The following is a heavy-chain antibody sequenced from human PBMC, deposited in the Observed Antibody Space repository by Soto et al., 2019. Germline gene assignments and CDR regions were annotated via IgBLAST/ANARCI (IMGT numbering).Heavy chain of an antibody. CDR1: GFTFNTYS. CDR3: AKDGREYSSSSNVDY. J-gene: IGHJ4*02. Sequence: QVQLEESGGGVVQPGRSLRLSCEASGFTFNTYSMHWVRQPPGKGLEWLAAIWYDGTQKYYADSVKGRFIISRDNSKKTLNLEMSSPRDEDTAVYYCAKDGREYSSSSNVDYWGQGTRVTVSS. D-gene: IGHD6-6*01. V-gene: IGHV3-33*06. CDR2: IWYDGTQK.